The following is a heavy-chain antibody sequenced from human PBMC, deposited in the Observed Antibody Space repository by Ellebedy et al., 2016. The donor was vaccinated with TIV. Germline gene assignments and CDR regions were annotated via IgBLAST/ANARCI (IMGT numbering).Heavy chain of an antibody. CDR3: ARDIPLTYYYDSSCYWAFDI. D-gene: IGHD3-22*01. CDR2: FDPEDGET. Sequence: AASVKVSCKVSGYTLTELSMHWVRQAPGKGLEWMGGFDPEDGETIYAQKFQGRVTMTEDTSTDTAYMELSSLRSEDTAVYYCARDIPLTYYYDSSCYWAFDIWGQGTMVTVSS. J-gene: IGHJ3*02. CDR1: GYTLTELS. V-gene: IGHV1-24*01.